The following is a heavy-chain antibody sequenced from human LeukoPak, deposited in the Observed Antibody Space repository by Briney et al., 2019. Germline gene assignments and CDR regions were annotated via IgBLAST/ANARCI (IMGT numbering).Heavy chain of an antibody. CDR3: AKNHDSNSYHTDDAFDL. CDR1: RFTLSDYY. D-gene: IGHD1-14*01. J-gene: IGHJ3*01. V-gene: IGHV3-11*04. CDR2: IITIVSTI. Sequence: AGSLRLSCAVSRFTLSDYYMSWTRQPPGKGLEWVSYIITIVSTIYYADSVKVRFTISRNNAKNSLYLQMKSLRAEDTAVYYCAKNHDSNSYHTDDAFDLWGQGTLVTVSS.